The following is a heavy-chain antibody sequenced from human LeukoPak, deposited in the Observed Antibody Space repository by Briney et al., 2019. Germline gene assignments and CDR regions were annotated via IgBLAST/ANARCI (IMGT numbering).Heavy chain of an antibody. CDR1: GYTFTSYG. CDR2: ISAYNGNT. V-gene: IGHV1-18*01. J-gene: IGHJ4*02. Sequence: ASVKVSCKASGYTFTSYGISWVRQAPGQGLEWMGWISAYNGNTNYAQKLQGRVTMTTDTSTSTAYMELRSLRSDDTAVYYCARIRITMVRGVTGVDYWGQGTLVTVSS. CDR3: ARIRITMVRGVTGVDY. D-gene: IGHD3-10*01.